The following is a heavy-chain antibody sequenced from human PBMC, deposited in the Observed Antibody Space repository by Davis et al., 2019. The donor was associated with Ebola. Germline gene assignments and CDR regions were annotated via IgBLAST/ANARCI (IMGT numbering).Heavy chain of an antibody. CDR2: IYYSGST. CDR1: GGSISSSSYY. Sequence: MPSETLSLTCTVSGGSISSSSYYWGWIRQPPGKGLEWIGSIYYSGSTYYNPSLKSRVTISVDTSKNQFSLKLSSVTAADTAVYYCARGGYCSGGSCHTYHYWGQGTLVTVSS. D-gene: IGHD2-15*01. J-gene: IGHJ4*02. V-gene: IGHV4-39*01. CDR3: ARGGYCSGGSCHTYHY.